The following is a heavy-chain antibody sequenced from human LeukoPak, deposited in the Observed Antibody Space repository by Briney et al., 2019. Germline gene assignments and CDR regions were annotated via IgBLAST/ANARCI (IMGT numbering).Heavy chain of an antibody. CDR3: AKDPWASEVVPAARIDY. CDR1: GFTFSSYA. V-gene: IGHV3-30*18. J-gene: IGHJ4*02. CDR2: ISYDGSNK. Sequence: PGGSLRLSCAASGFTFSSYAMSWVRQAPGKGLEWVAVISYDGSNKYYADSVKGRFTISRDNSKNTLYLQMNSLRAEDTAVYYCAKDPWASEVVPAARIDYWGQGTLVTVSS. D-gene: IGHD2-2*01.